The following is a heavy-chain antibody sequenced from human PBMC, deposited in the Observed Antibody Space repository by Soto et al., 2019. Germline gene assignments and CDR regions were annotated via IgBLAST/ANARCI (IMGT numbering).Heavy chain of an antibody. CDR3: ARIRYYYDSSGYYYDYFDY. CDR2: IISNDEK. J-gene: IGHJ4*02. Sequence: QVTLKESGPVLVKPTETLTLTCTVSGFSLSNARMGVSWIRQPPGKALEWLAHIISNDEKSYSTSLKSRLTISKDTSKSQVVLTMTNMDPVDTATYYCARIRYYYDSSGYYYDYFDYWGQGTLVTVSS. D-gene: IGHD3-22*01. CDR1: GFSLSNARMG. V-gene: IGHV2-26*01.